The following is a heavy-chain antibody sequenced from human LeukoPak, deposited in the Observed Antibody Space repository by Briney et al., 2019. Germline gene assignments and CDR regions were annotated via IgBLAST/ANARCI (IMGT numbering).Heavy chain of an antibody. J-gene: IGHJ4*02. Sequence: SETLSLTCTVSGGSISSHYWSWIRQPPGKGLEWIGTIYYSGSTYYNPSLKSRVTISVDTSKNQFSLKLSSVTAADTAVYYCARASFYGSGTYYQRVDYWGQGTLVTVSS. V-gene: IGHV4-59*11. CDR1: GGSISSHY. CDR2: IYYSGST. CDR3: ARASFYGSGTYYQRVDY. D-gene: IGHD3-10*01.